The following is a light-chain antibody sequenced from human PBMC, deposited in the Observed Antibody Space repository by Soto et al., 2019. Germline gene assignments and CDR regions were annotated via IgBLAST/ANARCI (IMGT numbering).Light chain of an antibody. J-gene: IGKJ1*01. V-gene: IGKV3-20*01. Sequence: EIAVTQSPATLSLSPGMRATLSCRAIQHISTNLAWYQHKHGQAPRLXIHSASSRDTGIPDRFSASGTGTEFTLTISRLEPEDVAVYYCPQYSASPRTFGQGTKVDIK. CDR1: QHISTN. CDR3: PQYSASPRT. CDR2: SAS.